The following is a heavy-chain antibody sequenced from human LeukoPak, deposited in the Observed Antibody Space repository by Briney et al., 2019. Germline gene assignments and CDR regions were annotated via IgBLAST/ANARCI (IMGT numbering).Heavy chain of an antibody. CDR2: ISYSGRT. CDR1: GGSISSSSYC. Sequence: SETLSLTCTVSGGSISSSSYCWSWIRQPPGKGLEWIGYISYSGRTNYNPSLKSRVTISVDTSKNHFSLKLNSVTAADTAVYFCARGRKVRYYGSGSYGSNNWLDPWGQGTLVTVSS. D-gene: IGHD3-10*01. V-gene: IGHV4-61*01. CDR3: ARGRKVRYYGSGSYGSNNWLDP. J-gene: IGHJ5*02.